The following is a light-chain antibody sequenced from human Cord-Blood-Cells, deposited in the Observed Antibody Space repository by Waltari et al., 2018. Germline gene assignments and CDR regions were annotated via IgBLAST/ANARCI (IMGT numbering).Light chain of an antibody. CDR2: GAA. CDR3: QQYNNWPPGT. J-gene: IGKJ1*01. CDR1: QSVSSN. Sequence: EIVMTQSPATLSVSPGERATLSCRASQSVSSNLAWYQQKPGQAPRLLIYGAATRATGIPARISGSGSWTEFTLTISSLQSEDFAVYYCQQYNNWPPGTFGQGTKVEIK. V-gene: IGKV3-15*01.